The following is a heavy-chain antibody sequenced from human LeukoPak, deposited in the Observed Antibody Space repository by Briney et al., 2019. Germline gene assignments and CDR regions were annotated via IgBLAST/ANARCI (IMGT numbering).Heavy chain of an antibody. CDR2: ISAYNGNT. CDR1: GYTFTNYG. Sequence: ASVKVSCKASGYTFTNYGTSWVRQAPGQGLEWMGWISAYNGNTNYAQKLQGRVTMTTDTSTSTAYMELRSLRSDDTAVYYCARNDDYVWGTYRNFDYWGQGTLVTVSS. V-gene: IGHV1-18*01. CDR3: ARNDDYVWGTYRNFDY. D-gene: IGHD3-16*02. J-gene: IGHJ4*02.